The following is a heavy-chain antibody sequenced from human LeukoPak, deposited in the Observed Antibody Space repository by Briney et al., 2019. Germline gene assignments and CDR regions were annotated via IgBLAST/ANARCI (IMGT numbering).Heavy chain of an antibody. V-gene: IGHV4-34*01. J-gene: IGHJ1*01. Sequence: SETLSLTCTVSGGSISGYYWSWIRQPPGKGLEWIGEINHSGSTNYNPSLKSRVTISVDTSKNQFSLKLSSVTAADTAVYYCARGGIAARRYFQHWGQGTLVTVSS. D-gene: IGHD6-6*01. CDR2: INHSGST. CDR3: ARGGIAARRYFQH. CDR1: GGSISGYY.